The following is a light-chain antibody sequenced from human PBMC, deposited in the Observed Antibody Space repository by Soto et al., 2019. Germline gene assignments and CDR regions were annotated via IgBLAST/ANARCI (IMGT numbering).Light chain of an antibody. CDR2: GAS. CDR1: QSVSSSY. CDR3: HQYGSSPYT. Sequence: EIVFTQSPGTLSLSPGERATLSCRASQSVSSSYLAWYQQKPGQAPRLLIYGASSRATGIPDRFSGSGSGTYFTLTINRLELEDFAVYYCHQYGSSPYTFGQGTKLEI. J-gene: IGKJ2*01. V-gene: IGKV3-20*01.